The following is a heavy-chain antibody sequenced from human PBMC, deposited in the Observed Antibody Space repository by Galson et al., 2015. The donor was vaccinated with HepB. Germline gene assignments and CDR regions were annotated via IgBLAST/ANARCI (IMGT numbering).Heavy chain of an antibody. CDR1: GGTFSSYA. Sequence: SVKVSCKASGGTFSSYAISWVRQAPGQGLEWMGGIIPIFGTANYAQKFQGRVTITADESTSTAYMELSSLRSEDTAVYYCARDSSGYYLSSPRDNYFDYWGQGTLVTVSS. CDR2: IIPIFGTA. D-gene: IGHD3-22*01. J-gene: IGHJ4*02. V-gene: IGHV1-69*13. CDR3: ARDSSGYYLSSPRDNYFDY.